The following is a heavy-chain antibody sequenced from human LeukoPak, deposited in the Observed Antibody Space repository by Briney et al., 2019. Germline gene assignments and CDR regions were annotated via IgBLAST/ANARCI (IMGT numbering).Heavy chain of an antibody. CDR1: GFTFSSYG. J-gene: IGHJ4*02. V-gene: IGHV3-33*01. D-gene: IGHD1-26*01. CDR3: ARDFSQWGGARVFDY. CDR2: IWYDGSNK. Sequence: QSGRSLRLSCAASGFTFSSYGMHWVRQAPGKGLEWVAVIWYDGSNKYYADSVKGRFTISRDNSKNTLYLQMNSLRAEDTAVYYCARDFSQWGGARVFDYWGQGTLVTVSS.